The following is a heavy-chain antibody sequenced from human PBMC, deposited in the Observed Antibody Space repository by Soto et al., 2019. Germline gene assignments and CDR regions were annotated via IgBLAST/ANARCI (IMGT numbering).Heavy chain of an antibody. CDR1: GYTFSGYA. J-gene: IGHJ4*02. CDR3: ARPSTDYCDYGWSLGY. V-gene: IGHV1-18*01. CDR2: ISAYNGNT. Sequence: QVQLVQSAAEVKKPGASVKVSCTTSGYTFSGYAMSWVRQAPGQGLELMGWISAYNGNTGYAQKFQGRLTLTTDTSSATAHMELRGLTSDDTALYYCARPSTDYCDYGWSLGYWGQGTLVTVSS. D-gene: IGHD4-17*01.